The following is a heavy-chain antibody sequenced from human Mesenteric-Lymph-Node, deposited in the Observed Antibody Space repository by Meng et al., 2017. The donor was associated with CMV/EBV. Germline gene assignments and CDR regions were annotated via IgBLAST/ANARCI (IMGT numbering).Heavy chain of an antibody. CDR3: AGGIAAAGSRWFDP. D-gene: IGHD6-13*01. CDR2: IIPILGIA. Sequence: QVQLVQSGAEVKKPGSSVKVSCKASGGTFSSYTISWVRQAPGQGLEWMGRIIPILGIANYAQKFQGRVTITADKSTSTAYMELSSLRSEDTAVYYCAGGIAAAGSRWFDPWGQGTLVIVSS. J-gene: IGHJ5*02. V-gene: IGHV1-69*02. CDR1: GGTFSSYT.